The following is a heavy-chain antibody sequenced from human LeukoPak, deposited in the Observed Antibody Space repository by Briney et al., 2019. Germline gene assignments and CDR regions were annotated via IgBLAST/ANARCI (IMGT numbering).Heavy chain of an antibody. Sequence: GGSLRLSCAASGFTFRNYWMGWVRQAPGKGLEWVANIKQDGSEKYYVDSVKGRFTISRDNAKNSLYLQLNSLRAEDTAVYYCAREDYDIWGQGTMVTVSS. CDR3: AREDYDI. D-gene: IGHD3-16*01. J-gene: IGHJ3*02. CDR2: IKQDGSEK. CDR1: GFTFRNYW. V-gene: IGHV3-7*01.